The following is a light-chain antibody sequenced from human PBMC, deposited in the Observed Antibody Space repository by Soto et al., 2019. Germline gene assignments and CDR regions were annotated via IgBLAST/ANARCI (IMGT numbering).Light chain of an antibody. J-gene: IGKJ2*01. CDR2: GVS. CDR3: QQYGGSPRT. V-gene: IGKV3-20*01. CDR1: QSIRSNY. Sequence: DTVLTQSPGILSLSPGERATLYCRTSQSIRSNYLAWYQQKAGQAPRLLIYGVSSRAGGIPDRFSGSGSGTDFTLTISRLEPEDFAVYYCQQYGGSPRTFGQGTKLEIK.